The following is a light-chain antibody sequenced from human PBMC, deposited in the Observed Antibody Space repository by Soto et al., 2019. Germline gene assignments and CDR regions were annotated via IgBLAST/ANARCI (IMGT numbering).Light chain of an antibody. CDR2: GAS. Sequence: EIVMTHSPATLCVCPWEIATLSCRASQSVSSTLAWYQQKPGQAPRLLIYGASTRATDVPARFSGSGSGTEFTLTISSLQSEDFAVYYRQQRSNWPRTFGQGTKVDIK. CDR1: QSVSST. J-gene: IGKJ1*01. V-gene: IGKV3-15*01. CDR3: QQRSNWPRT.